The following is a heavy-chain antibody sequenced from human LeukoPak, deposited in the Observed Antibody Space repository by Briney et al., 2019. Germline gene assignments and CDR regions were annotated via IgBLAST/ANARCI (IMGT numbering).Heavy chain of an antibody. J-gene: IGHJ3*01. Sequence: GGSLRLSCAASGFTFSSYGMHWVRQAPGKGLEWVAFIRYDGSNKYYADSVKGRFTISRDNSKNSLYLQMNSLRAEDTAVYYCAKVRSTMIVVVPHGSDFDLWGQGTMVTVSS. CDR1: GFTFSSYG. V-gene: IGHV3-30*02. D-gene: IGHD3-22*01. CDR2: IRYDGSNK. CDR3: AKVRSTMIVVVPHGSDFDL.